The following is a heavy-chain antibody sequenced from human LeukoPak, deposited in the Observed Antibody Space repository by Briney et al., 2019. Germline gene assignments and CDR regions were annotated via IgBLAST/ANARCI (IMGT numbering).Heavy chain of an antibody. CDR2: IIPIFGTA. CDR3: ARFLAYCGGDCYSRWFDP. J-gene: IGHJ5*02. Sequence: GSSVKVSCKASGGTFSSYAISWVRQAPGQGLEWMGGIIPIFGTANYAQKFQGRVTITADESTSTAYMELSSLRSEDTAVYYCARFLAYCGGDCYSRWFDPWGQGTLVTVSS. V-gene: IGHV1-69*01. D-gene: IGHD2-21*02. CDR1: GGTFSSYA.